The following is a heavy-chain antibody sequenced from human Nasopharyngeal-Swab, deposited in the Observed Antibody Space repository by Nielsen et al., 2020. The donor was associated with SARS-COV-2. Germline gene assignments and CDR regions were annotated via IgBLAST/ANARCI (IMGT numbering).Heavy chain of an antibody. CDR3: ARQTSNPYYYYYYMDV. Sequence: GGSLRLSCAASGFSFSDYYMSWLRQAPGKGLEWISYISSGGTTKYYADSVKGRFAISRDNARRSLFLQMNSLRAEDTAVYYCARQTSNPYYYYYYMDVWGKGTTVTVSS. CDR1: GFSFSDYY. CDR2: ISSGGTTK. V-gene: IGHV3-11*04. D-gene: IGHD4-11*01. J-gene: IGHJ6*03.